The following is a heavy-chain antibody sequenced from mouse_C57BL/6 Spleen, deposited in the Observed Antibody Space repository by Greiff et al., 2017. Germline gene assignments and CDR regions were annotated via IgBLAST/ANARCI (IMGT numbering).Heavy chain of an antibody. CDR3: ARYLHYDYVFDY. D-gene: IGHD2-4*01. J-gene: IGHJ2*01. CDR1: GFTFTDYY. Sequence: DVKLVASGGGLVQPGGSLSLSCAASGFTFTDYYMSWVRQPPGKALEWLGFIRNKANGYTTEYSASVKGRFTISRDNSQSILYLQMNALRAEESATYYCARYLHYDYVFDYWDQGTTLTVSS. V-gene: IGHV7-3*01. CDR2: IRNKANGYTT.